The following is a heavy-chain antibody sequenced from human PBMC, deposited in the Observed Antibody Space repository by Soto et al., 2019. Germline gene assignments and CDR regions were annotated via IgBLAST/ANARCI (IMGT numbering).Heavy chain of an antibody. D-gene: IGHD3-22*01. CDR1: GYTFTSYY. Sequence: ASVKVSCKASGYTFTSYYMHWVRQAPGQGLEWMGIINPSGGSTSYAQKFQGRVNMTRDTSTSTVYMELSSLRSEDTAVYYCARDLRADYYDSSGYLPFGMDVWGQGTTVTVSS. CDR3: ARDLRADYYDSSGYLPFGMDV. CDR2: INPSGGST. J-gene: IGHJ6*02. V-gene: IGHV1-46*01.